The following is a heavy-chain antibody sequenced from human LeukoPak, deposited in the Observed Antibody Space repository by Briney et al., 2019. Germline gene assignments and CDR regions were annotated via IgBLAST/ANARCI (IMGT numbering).Heavy chain of an antibody. D-gene: IGHD3-9*01. CDR2: IRHDGSNK. V-gene: IGHV3-30*02. Sequence: GGSLRLSCAASGFTFSSYGMHWVRQAPGKGLEWVAFIRHDGSNKYYADSVKGRLTISRDNSKNTLYLQMNSLRAEDTAVYYCAKDFLYYDILTGYRDSDAFDIWGQGTMVTVSS. J-gene: IGHJ3*02. CDR1: GFTFSSYG. CDR3: AKDFLYYDILTGYRDSDAFDI.